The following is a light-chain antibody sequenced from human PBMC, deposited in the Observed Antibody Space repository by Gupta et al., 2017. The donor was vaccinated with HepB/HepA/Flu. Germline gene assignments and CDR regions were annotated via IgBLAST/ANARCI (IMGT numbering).Light chain of an antibody. V-gene: IGKV1-5*03. J-gene: IGKJ2*04. CDR1: QNISRW. CDR3: QQYNSYPCS. Sequence: DIQMTQSPSTLSASVGDRVTITCRASQNISRWLAWYQQKPGKAPNLLIYKASTLESGVTSTFSGSGSGTEFTLTISSLQPHDFATYYCQQYNSYPCSFGQGTKLEIK. CDR2: KAS.